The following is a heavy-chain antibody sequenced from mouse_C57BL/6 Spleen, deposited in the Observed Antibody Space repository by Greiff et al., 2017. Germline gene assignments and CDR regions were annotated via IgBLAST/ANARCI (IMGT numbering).Heavy chain of an antibody. CDR1: GYTFTSYW. J-gene: IGHJ2*02. V-gene: IGHV1-64*01. CDR2: FHPNIGST. CDR3: ASWDYDY. D-gene: IGHD2-4*01. Sequence: VQLQQPGAELVKPGASVKLSCKAPGYTFTSYWMHWVKQRPGQGLEWFGMFHPNIGSTNYNEKFKSKATMTVDKSSSTGYMQLSSLTSEDTAVYYCASWDYDYWGQGTSLTVSS.